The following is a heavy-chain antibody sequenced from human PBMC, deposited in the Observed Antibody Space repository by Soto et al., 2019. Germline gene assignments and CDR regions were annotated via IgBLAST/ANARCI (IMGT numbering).Heavy chain of an antibody. V-gene: IGHV1-18*01. D-gene: IGHD3-10*01. CDR1: GYTFTSYG. J-gene: IGHJ5*02. CDR2: ISAYNGNT. Sequence: QVQLVQSGAEVKKPGASVKVSCKASGYTFTSYGISWVRQAPGQGLEWMGWISAYNGNTNYAQKFQGRVTMTTDTSTSTAYMELRSLRSDDTAVYYCARDILGGGFGESNWLDPWGQGTLVTVSS. CDR3: ARDILGGGFGESNWLDP.